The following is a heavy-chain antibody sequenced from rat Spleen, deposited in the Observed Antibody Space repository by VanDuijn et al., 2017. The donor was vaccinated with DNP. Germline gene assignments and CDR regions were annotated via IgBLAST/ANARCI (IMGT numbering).Heavy chain of an antibody. V-gene: IGHV5S13*01. CDR2: ITNSGGNT. CDR1: GFTFSDYG. CDR3: ARHVLPLRVWDY. Sequence: EVQLVESGGGLVQPGRSLKLSCAASGFTFSDYGMAWVRQAPTKGLEWVASITNSGGNTYYRDSVKGRFTISRDVAKSTLYLEMNSLRSEDMATYYCARHVLPLRVWDYWGQGVMVTVSS. D-gene: IGHD1-4*01. J-gene: IGHJ2*01.